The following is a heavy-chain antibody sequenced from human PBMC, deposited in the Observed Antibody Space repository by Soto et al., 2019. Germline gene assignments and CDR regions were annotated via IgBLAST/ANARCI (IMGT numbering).Heavy chain of an antibody. Sequence: ASVKVSFKASGYSLTDYHIHWLRQAPGQGLEWLGRINPKSGGTSTAQKFQGWVTMTTDTSISTASMELTRLTSDDTAIYYCARGDSTDCSNGVCSFFYNHDMDVWGQGTTVTVSS. J-gene: IGHJ6*02. D-gene: IGHD2-8*01. CDR1: GYSLTDYH. CDR2: INPKSGGT. V-gene: IGHV1-2*04. CDR3: ARGDSTDCSNGVCSFFYNHDMDV.